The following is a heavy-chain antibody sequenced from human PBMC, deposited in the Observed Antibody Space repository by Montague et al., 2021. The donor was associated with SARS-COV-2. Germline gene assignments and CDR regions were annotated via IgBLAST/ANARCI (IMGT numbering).Heavy chain of an antibody. D-gene: IGHD3-22*01. CDR3: ARDNYDSSGYSLYGMDV. Sequence: SLRLSCAASGFTFSSYAMHWVRQAPGKGLEWVAVISYDGSNKYYADSVKGRFTISRDNSKNTLYLQMNSLRAEDTAVYYCARDNYDSSGYSLYGMDVWGQGTPVTVSS. V-gene: IGHV3-30-3*01. J-gene: IGHJ6*02. CDR1: GFTFSSYA. CDR2: ISYDGSNK.